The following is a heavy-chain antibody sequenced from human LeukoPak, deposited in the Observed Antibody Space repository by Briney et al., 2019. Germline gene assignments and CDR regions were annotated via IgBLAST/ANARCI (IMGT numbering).Heavy chain of an antibody. D-gene: IGHD3-10*01. J-gene: IGHJ4*02. CDR3: AKDLGGSGSYFDY. CDR2: ISSSSHSTI. CDR1: GFTVSGNS. Sequence: GGSLRLSCAASGFTVSGNSMTWVRQAPGKGLEWVSYISSSSHSTIHYVDSVKGRFTISRDNAKNSLYLQMNSLRAEDTAVYYCAKDLGGSGSYFDYWGQGTLVTVSS. V-gene: IGHV3-48*01.